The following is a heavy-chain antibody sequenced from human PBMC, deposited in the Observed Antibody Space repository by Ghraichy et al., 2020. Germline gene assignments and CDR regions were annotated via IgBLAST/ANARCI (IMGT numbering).Heavy chain of an antibody. CDR3: AKDMGLDGYSPFDY. J-gene: IGHJ4*02. Sequence: GGSLRLSCAASGFTFDNYAMHWVRQAPGKGLEWVSGISWNSDSIRYADSVKGRFTISRDNAKNSLYLQMNSLRAEDTALYYCAKDMGLDGYSPFDYWGQGTLVTVSS. V-gene: IGHV3-9*01. CDR1: GFTFDNYA. CDR2: ISWNSDSI. D-gene: IGHD5-24*01.